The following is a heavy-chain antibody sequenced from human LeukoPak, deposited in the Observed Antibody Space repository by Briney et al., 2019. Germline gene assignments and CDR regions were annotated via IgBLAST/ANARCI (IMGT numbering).Heavy chain of an antibody. Sequence: GTSVKVSCKASGFTFTSSAVQWVRQARGQRLERIGWIVVGSGNTNYAQKFQERVTITRDMSTSTAYMELSSLRSEDTAVYYCAASPDYYDSSGYSYYFDYWGQGTLVTVSS. CDR3: AASPDYYDSSGYSYYFDY. J-gene: IGHJ4*02. CDR2: IVVGSGNT. D-gene: IGHD3-22*01. CDR1: GFTFTSSA. V-gene: IGHV1-58*01.